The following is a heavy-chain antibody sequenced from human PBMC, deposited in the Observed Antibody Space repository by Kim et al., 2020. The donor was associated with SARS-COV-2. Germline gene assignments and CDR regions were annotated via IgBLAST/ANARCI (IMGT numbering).Heavy chain of an antibody. V-gene: IGHV4-34*01. CDR1: GGSFSGYY. J-gene: IGHJ6*02. CDR3: ARAKEVAGPGTYYYYYYGMDV. D-gene: IGHD6-19*01. Sequence: SETLSLTCAVYGGSFSGYYWSWIRQPPGKGLEWIGEINHSGSTNYNPSLKSRVTISVDTSKNQFSLKLSSVTAADTAVYYCARAKEVAGPGTYYYYYYGMDVWGQGTTVTVSS. CDR2: INHSGST.